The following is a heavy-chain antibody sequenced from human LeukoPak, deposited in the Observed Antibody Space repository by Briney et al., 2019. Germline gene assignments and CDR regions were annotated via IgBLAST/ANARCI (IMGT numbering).Heavy chain of an antibody. D-gene: IGHD3-3*01. CDR2: MNPNSGNT. CDR3: AREYYDFWSGYYNYYYYGMDV. J-gene: IGHJ6*02. V-gene: IGHV1-8*01. CDR1: GYTFTSYD. Sequence: GASVKVSCKASGYTFTSYDIYWVRQATGQGLEWMGWMNPNSGNTGYAQKFQGRVTMTRNTSISTAYMELSSLRSEDTAVYYCAREYYDFWSGYYNYYYYGMDVWGQGTTVTVS.